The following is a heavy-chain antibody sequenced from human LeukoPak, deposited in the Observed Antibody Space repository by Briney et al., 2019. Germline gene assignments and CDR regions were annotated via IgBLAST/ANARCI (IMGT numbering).Heavy chain of an antibody. D-gene: IGHD6-19*01. V-gene: IGHV4-59*01. CDR1: GGSMSSYY. CDR3: ARVGSGYSSGWYVDWFDP. Sequence: SETLSLTCTVSGGSMSSYYWSWVRQPPGKGLEWIGYIYYSGSTNYNPSLRSRVTISVDTSKNQFSLKLSSVTAADTAVYYCARVGSGYSSGWYVDWFDPWGQGTLVTVSS. J-gene: IGHJ5*02. CDR2: IYYSGST.